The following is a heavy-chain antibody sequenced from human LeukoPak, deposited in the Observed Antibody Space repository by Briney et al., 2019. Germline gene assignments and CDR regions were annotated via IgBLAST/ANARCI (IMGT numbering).Heavy chain of an antibody. CDR1: GGSFISTSYY. CDR2: IYYSGST. V-gene: IGHV4-39*01. CDR3: ARLTVDFRLAAATLGTPLADY. J-gene: IGHJ4*02. D-gene: IGHD2-15*01. Sequence: SETLSLTCTVSGGSFISTSYYWGWIRQPPGKGLEWLVSIYYSGSTYYNPSLESRVTISVVTSKNQYSLKLSSVPAADTAVYYCARLTVDFRLAAATLGTPLADYWGQGTRVTVSS.